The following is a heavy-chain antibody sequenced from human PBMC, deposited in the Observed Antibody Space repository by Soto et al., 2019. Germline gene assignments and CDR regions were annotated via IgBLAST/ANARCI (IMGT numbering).Heavy chain of an antibody. D-gene: IGHD3-22*01. V-gene: IGHV1-69*08. CDR1: GGTFSSYT. CDR2: IIPILGIA. CDR3: ARDRGRTYYYDRSGYYSRDY. Sequence: QVQLVQSGAEVKKPGSSVKVSCKASGGTFSSYTISWVRQAPGQGLEWMGRIIPILGIANYAQKFQGRVTITEEKSTSTAYMELSSLRSEDTAVYYCARDRGRTYYYDRSGYYSRDYWGQGTLVTVSS. J-gene: IGHJ4*02.